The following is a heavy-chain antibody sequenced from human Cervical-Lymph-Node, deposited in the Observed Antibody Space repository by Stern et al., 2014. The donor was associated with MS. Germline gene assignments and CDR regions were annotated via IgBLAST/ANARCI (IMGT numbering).Heavy chain of an antibody. D-gene: IGHD6-19*01. CDR1: GGSLSRGGYY. Sequence: QVQLQESGPGLVKPSQTLSLTCIVSGGSLSRGGYYWSWIRQHPGEGLEWTGYVYYSGKTYYNPPLKSRAAMSLDTSKNQFSLELTSVTAADTAVYYCARVKSGGRGCFLRYFDNWGQGILVTVSS. J-gene: IGHJ4*02. V-gene: IGHV4-31*03. CDR3: ARVKSGGRGCFLRYFDN. CDR2: VYYSGKT.